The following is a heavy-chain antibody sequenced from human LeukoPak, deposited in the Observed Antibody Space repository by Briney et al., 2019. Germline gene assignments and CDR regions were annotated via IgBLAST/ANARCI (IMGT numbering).Heavy chain of an antibody. J-gene: IGHJ3*02. D-gene: IGHD3-10*01. V-gene: IGHV3-43*01. CDR2: ISWDGGST. CDR3: AKDMSVGSGTYLDI. CDR1: GFTFDDYT. Sequence: PGGSLRLSCAASGFTFDDYTMHWVRHAPGKGLEWVSLISWDGGSTYYADSVKGRFTISRDNSKNSLYLQMNSLRTEDTALYYCAKDMSVGSGTYLDIWGQGAMVTVSS.